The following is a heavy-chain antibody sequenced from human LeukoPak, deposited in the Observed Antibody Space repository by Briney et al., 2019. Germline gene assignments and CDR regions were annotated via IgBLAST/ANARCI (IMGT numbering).Heavy chain of an antibody. D-gene: IGHD6-6*01. CDR2: INHSGGT. J-gene: IGHJ5*02. CDR1: GGSFIGYD. CDR3: ASLARGGNWFDP. V-gene: IGHV4-34*01. Sequence: SETLSLTCAVYGGSFIGYDWTWIRQPPGKGLEWIGEINHSGGTNYNPSLKSRVTISVDTSKNQFSLKLSSVTAADAAVYYCASLARGGNWFDPWGQGTLVTVSS.